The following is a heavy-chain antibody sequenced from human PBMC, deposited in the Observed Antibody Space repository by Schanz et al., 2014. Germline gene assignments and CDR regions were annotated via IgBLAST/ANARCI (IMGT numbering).Heavy chain of an antibody. J-gene: IGHJ1*01. D-gene: IGHD2-2*01. V-gene: IGHV3-33*01. CDR3: ARDTAQSCIGPSCFEYFQH. CDR2: IWYDGSNE. Sequence: QVDLVESGGGVVQPGRSLRLSCAASGFTFSSYGMHWVRQAPGKGLEWVALIWYDGSNEYYADSVKGRFTISRDNAKNSLYLQMNSLRAEDTALYYCARDTAQSCIGPSCFEYFQHWGQGALVTVSS. CDR1: GFTFSSYG.